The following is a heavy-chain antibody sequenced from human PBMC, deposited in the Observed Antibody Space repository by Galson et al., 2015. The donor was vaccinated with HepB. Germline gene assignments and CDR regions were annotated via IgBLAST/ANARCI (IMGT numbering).Heavy chain of an antibody. D-gene: IGHD2-2*01. J-gene: IGHJ5*02. CDR2: FDPEDGET. CDR1: GYTLTELS. Sequence: SVKVSCKVSGYTLTELSMHWVRQAPGKGLEWMGGFDPEDGETIYAQKFQGRVTLTEDTSTDTAYMELSSLRSEDTAVYYCATDRHLGYCSSTSCRYNWFDPWGQGTLVTVSS. V-gene: IGHV1-24*01. CDR3: ATDRHLGYCSSTSCRYNWFDP.